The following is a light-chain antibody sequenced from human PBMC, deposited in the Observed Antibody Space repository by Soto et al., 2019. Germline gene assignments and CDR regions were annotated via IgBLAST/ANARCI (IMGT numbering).Light chain of an antibody. J-gene: IGKJ4*01. CDR1: QSISNH. Sequence: DIQMTHSQSCLSASVEARAIITFRASQSISNHLNWYQQAPGRAPKFRISAASSLQSGVPSRFSGSGSGTDFSLTISSLQPEDFATYFCQQSYYPPLTFGGGTKVDIK. V-gene: IGKV1-39*01. CDR3: QQSYYPPLT. CDR2: AAS.